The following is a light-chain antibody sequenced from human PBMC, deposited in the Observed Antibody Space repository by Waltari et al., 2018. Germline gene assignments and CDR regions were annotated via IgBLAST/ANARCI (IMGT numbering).Light chain of an antibody. CDR2: GVS. Sequence: ETVMTQSPATLSVSPGERATLSCRASQRVNGYLAWYQQKPGQAPRLLIFGVSTRATGVPARFSGSGSGTEFTLTISSLQSEDFAVYYCQQYNNWPPMTFGQGTRLEIK. V-gene: IGKV3-15*01. CDR3: QQYNNWPPMT. CDR1: QRVNGY. J-gene: IGKJ5*01.